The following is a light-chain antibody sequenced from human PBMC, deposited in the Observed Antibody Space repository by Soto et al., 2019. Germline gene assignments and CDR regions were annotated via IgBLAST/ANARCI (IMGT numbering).Light chain of an antibody. V-gene: IGKV3-11*01. CDR1: QSISSY. CDR2: DPS. J-gene: IGKJ4*01. Sequence: EIVLTQSPATLSLSPGERATLSCRASQSISSYLAWYQQKLGQAPRLIIYDPSNRATGIPARFSGSGSGTDFTLTISSLEPEDFAVYYCLQRSKWPLTFGGGTKVEIK. CDR3: LQRSKWPLT.